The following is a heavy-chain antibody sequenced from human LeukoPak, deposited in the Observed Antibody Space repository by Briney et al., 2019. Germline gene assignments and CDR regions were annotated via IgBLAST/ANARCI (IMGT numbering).Heavy chain of an antibody. D-gene: IGHD2-15*01. CDR2: IYPADSDT. V-gene: IGHV5-51*01. J-gene: IGHJ4*02. CDR3: ARRGFCDY. Sequence: GESPKISCKGSGYIFANDWIAWVRQMPGKGLEWMGIIYPADSDTRYSPSFQGQVTISADKSISTAYLQWSSLKASDTAMYYCARRGFCDYWGQGTLVTVSS. CDR1: GYIFANDW.